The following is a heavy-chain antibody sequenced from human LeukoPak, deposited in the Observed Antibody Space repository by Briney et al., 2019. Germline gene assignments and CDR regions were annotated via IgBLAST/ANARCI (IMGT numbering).Heavy chain of an antibody. D-gene: IGHD2-21*02. CDR3: ARNTETAIPLPYYFDY. CDR2: INTGNGNT. V-gene: IGHV1-3*04. Sequence: ASVKVSCKASGYTFTSYAMHWVRQAPGRRLECMGWINTGNGNTKYSQKFQGRVTITRDTSASTAYMDLSSPRSEDTAVYYCARNTETAIPLPYYFDYWGQGTLVTVSS. J-gene: IGHJ4*02. CDR1: GYTFTSYA.